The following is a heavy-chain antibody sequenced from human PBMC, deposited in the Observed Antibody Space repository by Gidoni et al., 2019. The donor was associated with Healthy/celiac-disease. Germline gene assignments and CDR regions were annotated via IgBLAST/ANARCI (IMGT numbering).Heavy chain of an antibody. CDR1: GGSISSSSYY. Sequence: QLQLQESGPGLVKPSETLSLTCPVSGGSISSSSYYWGWIRQPPGKGLEWIGSIYYSGSTYYNPSLKSRVTISVDTSKNQFSLKLSSVTAADTAVYYCARRLDWYFDLWGRGTLVTVSS. CDR2: IYYSGST. J-gene: IGHJ2*01. V-gene: IGHV4-39*01. CDR3: ARRLDWYFDL.